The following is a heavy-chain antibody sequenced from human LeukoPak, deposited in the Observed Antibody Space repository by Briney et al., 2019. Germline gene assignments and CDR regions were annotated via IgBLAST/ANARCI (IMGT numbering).Heavy chain of an antibody. CDR3: ARGLDLPDY. J-gene: IGHJ4*02. CDR1: GFTLSSYS. Sequence: PGGSLRLSCAVSGFTLSSYSMNWVRQAPGKGLEWVSYISSSGSARYYADSVKGRFTISRDNVKNSLYLQMNSLRAEDTAVYYCARGLDLPDYWGQGTLVTVSS. CDR2: ISSSGSAR. V-gene: IGHV3-48*01. D-gene: IGHD3/OR15-3a*01.